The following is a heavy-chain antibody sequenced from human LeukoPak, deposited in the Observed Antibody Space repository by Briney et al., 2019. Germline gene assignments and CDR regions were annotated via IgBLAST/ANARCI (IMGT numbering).Heavy chain of an antibody. D-gene: IGHD6-13*01. CDR3: ARDSSSRTYYYYYYMDV. V-gene: IGHV4-38-2*02. Sequence: PSETLSLTCAVSDYSISSGYYWGWIRQPPGKGLEWIGSIYHSGSTYYNPSLKSRVTISVDTSKHQFSLKLSSVTAADTAVYYCARDSSSRTYYYYYYMDVWGKGTTVTVSS. CDR1: DYSISSGYY. CDR2: IYHSGST. J-gene: IGHJ6*03.